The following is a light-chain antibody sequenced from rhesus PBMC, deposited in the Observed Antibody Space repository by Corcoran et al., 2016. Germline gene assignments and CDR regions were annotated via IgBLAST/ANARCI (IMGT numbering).Light chain of an antibody. CDR3: QQESNWPVT. J-gene: IGKJ4*01. CDR1: QSVNYN. CDR2: DAS. V-gene: IGKV3-35*01. Sequence: DIVMTQSPATLSLSPGERATLSCRASQSVNYNLAWYQQKPGQAPRLLIYDASNRAQGVPDRFSASGSGTDFTPTISSLDPEDVGVYYCQQESNWPVTFGGGTKVDI.